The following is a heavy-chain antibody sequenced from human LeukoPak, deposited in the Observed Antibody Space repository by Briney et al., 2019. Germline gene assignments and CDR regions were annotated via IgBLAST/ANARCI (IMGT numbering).Heavy chain of an antibody. Sequence: HPGGSLRLSCAASGFTFSSYAMHWVRQAPGKGLEWVAVISYDGSNKYYADSVKGRFTISRDNSKNTLYLQMNSLRAEDTAVYYCARYSDSSGSSFDYWGQGTLVTVSS. J-gene: IGHJ4*02. CDR2: ISYDGSNK. V-gene: IGHV3-30*04. CDR3: ARYSDSSGSSFDY. CDR1: GFTFSSYA. D-gene: IGHD3-22*01.